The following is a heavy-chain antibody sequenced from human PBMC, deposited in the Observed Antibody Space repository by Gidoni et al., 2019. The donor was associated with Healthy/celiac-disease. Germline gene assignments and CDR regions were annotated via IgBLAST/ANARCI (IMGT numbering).Heavy chain of an antibody. CDR2: IRSSSSTI. CDR1: GFTFSSYS. CDR3: AREGRYCSGGSCYSGGWFDP. D-gene: IGHD2-15*01. Sequence: EVQLVESGGGLVQPGGSLRLSCAASGFTFSSYSMNWVRQAPGKGLEWVSYIRSSSSTIYYADSVKGRFTISRDNAKNSLYLQRNSLRDEDTAVYYCAREGRYCSGGSCYSGGWFDPWGQGTLVTVSS. V-gene: IGHV3-48*02. J-gene: IGHJ5*02.